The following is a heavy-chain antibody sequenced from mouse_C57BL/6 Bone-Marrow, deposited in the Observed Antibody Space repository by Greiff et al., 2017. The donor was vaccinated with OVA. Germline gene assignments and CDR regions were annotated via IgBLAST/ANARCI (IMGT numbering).Heavy chain of an antibody. V-gene: IGHV1-18*01. CDR3: AREEKIYSWFAY. CDR2: INPNNGGT. Sequence: EVQLQESGPELVKPGASVKIPCKASGYTFTDYNMDWVKQSRGKSLEWIGDINPNNGGTIYNQKFKGKATLTVDKSSSTAYMELRSLTSEDTAVYYCAREEKIYSWFAYWGQGTLVTVSA. D-gene: IGHD2-1*01. J-gene: IGHJ3*01. CDR1: GYTFTDYN.